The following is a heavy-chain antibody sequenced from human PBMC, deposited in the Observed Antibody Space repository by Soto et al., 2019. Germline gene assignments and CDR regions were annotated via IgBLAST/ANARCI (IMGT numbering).Heavy chain of an antibody. J-gene: IGHJ5*02. D-gene: IGHD6-6*01. V-gene: IGHV1-46*01. CDR3: ARGSVVAAWGDWFDP. CDR2: ISPSGDST. Sequence: QVQLVQSGAEVKKPGASVKVSCKTSGFTFTTYYIHWVRQAPGQGLEWMGTISPSGDSTSYAQKFQGRVTMTRDTSTSTVYMELSSLRSEDTAVYYCARGSVVAAWGDWFDPWGQGTLVTVSS. CDR1: GFTFTTYY.